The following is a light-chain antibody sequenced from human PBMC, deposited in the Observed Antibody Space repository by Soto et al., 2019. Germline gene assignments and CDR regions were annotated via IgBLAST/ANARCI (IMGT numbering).Light chain of an antibody. CDR2: DAS. V-gene: IGKV3-15*01. Sequence: EIVMTQSPATLSVSPGERATLSCRASRSISSNLAWYQQKPGQGPRLLIYDASIRASGISSRFRGSGSGTEFTLTISSLQSEDSAVYYCQQYDDWPPITFGQGTKVEI. CDR3: QQYDDWPPIT. J-gene: IGKJ1*01. CDR1: RSISSN.